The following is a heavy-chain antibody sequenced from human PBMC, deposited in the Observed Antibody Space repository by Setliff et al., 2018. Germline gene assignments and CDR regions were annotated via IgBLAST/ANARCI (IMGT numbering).Heavy chain of an antibody. CDR3: ATNPRKGRSGGYYYDDPYYYYMDV. CDR2: ISSRSDII. Sequence: PGGSLSLSCAASGITFSTYSMNWVRQAPGKGLEWASYISSRSDIIYYADSVKGRFTISRDNAKNSLYLQVNSLRAEDTAVYYCATNPRKGRSGGYYYDDPYYYYMDVWGKGTTVTVSS. D-gene: IGHD3-22*01. CDR1: GITFSTYS. V-gene: IGHV3-48*01. J-gene: IGHJ6*03.